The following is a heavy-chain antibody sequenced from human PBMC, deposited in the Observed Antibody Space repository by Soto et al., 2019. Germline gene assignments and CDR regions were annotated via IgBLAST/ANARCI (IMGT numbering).Heavy chain of an antibody. CDR3: ARGPRFNYFDY. V-gene: IGHV3-74*01. D-gene: IGHD3-16*01. Sequence: GVLRLSCAASGFIFSSYWMHWVRQGPGKGLVWVSRISSDGSSTTYADSVKGRFTISRDNAKNTLYLQMNSLRAEDTALYFCARGPRFNYFDYWGQGTLVTVSS. CDR1: GFIFSSYW. CDR2: ISSDGSST. J-gene: IGHJ4*02.